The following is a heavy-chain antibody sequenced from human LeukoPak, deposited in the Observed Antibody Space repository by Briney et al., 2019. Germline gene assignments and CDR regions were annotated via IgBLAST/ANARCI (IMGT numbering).Heavy chain of an antibody. Sequence: GGSLRLSCAASGFTFSNYGMYWVRQAPGKGLEWVALISYDGSNKYYADSVKGRFTISRDNSKNTLYLQMNSLRAEDTAVYYCAKGGGRFHLPFDPWGQGTLVTVSS. D-gene: IGHD3-16*01. J-gene: IGHJ5*02. CDR1: GFTFSNYG. CDR3: AKGGGRFHLPFDP. CDR2: ISYDGSNK. V-gene: IGHV3-30*18.